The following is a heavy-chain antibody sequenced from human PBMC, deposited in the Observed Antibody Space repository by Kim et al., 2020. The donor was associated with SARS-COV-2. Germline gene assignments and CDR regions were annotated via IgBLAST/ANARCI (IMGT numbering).Heavy chain of an antibody. Sequence: SETLSLTCTVSGGSISSSSYYWGWIRQPPGKGLEWIGSIYYSRSTYYNPSLKSRVTISVDTSKNQFSLKLSSGTAADTAVYYCARHGHITMIVVGIIPGWFDPWGQGTLVTVSS. V-gene: IGHV4-39*01. J-gene: IGHJ5*02. CDR2: IYYSRST. CDR3: ARHGHITMIVVGIIPGWFDP. CDR1: GGSISSSSYY. D-gene: IGHD3-22*01.